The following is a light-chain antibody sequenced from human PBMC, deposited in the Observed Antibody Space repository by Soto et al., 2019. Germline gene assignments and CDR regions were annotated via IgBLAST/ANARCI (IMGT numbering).Light chain of an antibody. Sequence: DIVMTQSPDSLAVSLGERATINCKSSQSVFHSPNNKXYLAWYQQKPGQPPKLLIYWASTRESGVPDRFSGSGSGTDFSLTXTXXXXXXXXXXXXXXXXSLPXTFGHGTKVEIK. J-gene: IGKJ1*01. CDR3: XXXXSLPXT. CDR1: QSVFHSPNNKXY. CDR2: WAS. V-gene: IGKV4-1*01.